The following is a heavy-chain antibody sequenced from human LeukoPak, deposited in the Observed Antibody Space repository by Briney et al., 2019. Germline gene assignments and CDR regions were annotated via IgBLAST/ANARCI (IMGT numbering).Heavy chain of an antibody. J-gene: IGHJ6*03. CDR1: GGSFSGYY. V-gene: IGHV4-34*01. CDR2: INHSGST. CDR3: ARVTRTYFYYYYMDV. Sequence: SETLSLTCAVYGGSFSGYYWSWIRQPPGKGLEWIGEINHSGSTNYNPSLKSRVTISVDTSKNQFSLKLSSLTAADTAVYYCARVTRTYFYYYYMDVWGKGTTVTVSS.